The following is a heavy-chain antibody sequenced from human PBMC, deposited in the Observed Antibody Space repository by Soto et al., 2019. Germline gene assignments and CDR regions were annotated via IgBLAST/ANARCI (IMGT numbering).Heavy chain of an antibody. CDR1: GFTFGNYA. CDR2: ISGSGDNT. Sequence: GGSLILSCAASGFTFGNYAMTWVRQAPGKGLDWVSHISGSGDNTYYADSVKGRFTISRDNSKNTLYLEMNSLRAEDTAVYYCARGYYGSGSYDYWGQGTQVTVS. J-gene: IGHJ4*02. D-gene: IGHD3-10*01. CDR3: ARGYYGSGSYDY. V-gene: IGHV3-23*01.